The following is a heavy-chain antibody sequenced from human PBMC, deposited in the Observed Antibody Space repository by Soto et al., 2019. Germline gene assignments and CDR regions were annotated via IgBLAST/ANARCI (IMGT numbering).Heavy chain of an antibody. J-gene: IGHJ6*02. CDR3: ARDSTGSGLDYGMDV. CDR2: MSSDSIYT. Sequence: QVQLVESGGGLVKPGGSLRLSCAASGFTFNDHYMTWIRQAPGKGLEWVSFMSSDSIYTNSADSVKGRFTISRDNTKNLLYLQMSSRRVEDTAVYYCARDSTGSGLDYGMDVWGQGTTVAVSS. D-gene: IGHD3-10*01. V-gene: IGHV3-11*06. CDR1: GFTFNDHY.